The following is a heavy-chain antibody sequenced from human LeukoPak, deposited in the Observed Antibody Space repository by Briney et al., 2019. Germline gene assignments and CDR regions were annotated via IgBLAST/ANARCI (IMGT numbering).Heavy chain of an antibody. CDR1: GLTLSKYV. Sequence: PGGSLRLSCAASGLTLSKYVMSWVRQSPGKGLVWVSRINSDGSSTSYADSVKGRFTISRDNAKNTLYLQMNSLRAEDTAVYYCARALDFWSGYYWFDPWGQGTLVTVSS. CDR3: ARALDFWSGYYWFDP. J-gene: IGHJ5*02. CDR2: INSDGSST. V-gene: IGHV3-74*01. D-gene: IGHD3-3*01.